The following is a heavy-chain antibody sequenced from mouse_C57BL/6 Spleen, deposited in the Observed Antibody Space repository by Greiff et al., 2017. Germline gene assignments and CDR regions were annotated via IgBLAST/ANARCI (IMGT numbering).Heavy chain of an antibody. CDR2: IDPSDSET. CDR3: ARALYGNYSYWYFDV. Sequence: QVQLQQPGAELVRPGSSVKLSCKASGYTFTSYWMHWVKQRPIQGLEWIGNIDPSDSETHYNQKFKDKATLTVDKSSSTAYMQLSSLTSEDSAVYYCARALYGNYSYWYFDVWGTGTTVTVSS. CDR1: GYTFTSYW. J-gene: IGHJ1*03. D-gene: IGHD2-1*01. V-gene: IGHV1-52*01.